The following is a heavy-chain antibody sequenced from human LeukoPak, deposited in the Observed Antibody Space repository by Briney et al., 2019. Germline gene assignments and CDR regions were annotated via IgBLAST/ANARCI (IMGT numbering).Heavy chain of an antibody. J-gene: IGHJ5*02. D-gene: IGHD1-26*01. CDR1: GGSISRSRDY. V-gene: IGHV4-39*01. CDR3: AKNGQSGFSFDP. CDR2: IYYSGST. Sequence: SETLSLTCSVSGGSISRSRDYWGWIRQPPGKGLGWIGSIYYSGSTYSNPSLESRVTISVDSSKNQYSLKLSSVTAAGTAVYHCAKNGQSGFSFDPWGRGTLVAVSS.